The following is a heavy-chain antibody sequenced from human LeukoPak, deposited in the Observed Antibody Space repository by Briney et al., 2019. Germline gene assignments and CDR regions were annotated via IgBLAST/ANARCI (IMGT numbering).Heavy chain of an antibody. J-gene: IGHJ4*02. CDR1: RFTFSSYW. CDR2: IYSDDST. CDR3: ASRPRDAAALDY. D-gene: IGHD6-13*01. V-gene: IGHV3-53*01. Sequence: GGSLRLSCAASRFTFSSYWMSWVRQAPGKGLEWVSVIYSDDSTYYADSVKGRFTISRDYSKNTLNLQMNSLRAEDTAVYYCASRPRDAAALDYWGQGTLVTVSS.